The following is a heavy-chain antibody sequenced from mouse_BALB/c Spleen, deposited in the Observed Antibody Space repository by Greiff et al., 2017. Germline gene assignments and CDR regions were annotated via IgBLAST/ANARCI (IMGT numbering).Heavy chain of an antibody. CDR3: AIAVVATGAMDY. CDR2: INPYNGGT. Sequence: VQLQQSGPELVKPGASMKISCKASGYSFTGYTMNWVKQSHGKILEWIGLINPYNGGTSYNQKFKGKATLTVDKSSSTAYMELLSLTSEDSAVYYCAIAVVATGAMDYWGQGTSVTVSS. V-gene: IGHV1-18*01. D-gene: IGHD1-1*01. CDR1: GYSFTGYT. J-gene: IGHJ4*01.